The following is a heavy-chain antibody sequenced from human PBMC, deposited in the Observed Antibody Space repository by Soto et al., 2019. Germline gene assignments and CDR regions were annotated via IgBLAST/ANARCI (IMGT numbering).Heavy chain of an antibody. J-gene: IGHJ3*02. V-gene: IGHV4-31*03. CDR2: IYYSGST. CDR1: GGSIIIGDYY. Sequence: PSETLSLTCTVSGGSIIIGDYYWTWIRQHPGKGLEWIGYIYYSGSTYYNPSLKSRVTISVDTSKNQFSLKLSSVTAADAAVYYCARADNDYGDAFDIWGQGTMVTVSS. CDR3: ARADNDYGDAFDI. D-gene: IGHD4-17*01.